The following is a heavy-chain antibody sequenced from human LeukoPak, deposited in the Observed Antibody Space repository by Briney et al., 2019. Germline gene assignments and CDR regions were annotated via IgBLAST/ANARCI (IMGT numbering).Heavy chain of an antibody. Sequence: SETLSLTCTVSGYSISSGYYWGWIRQPPGKGLEWIGSIHYSARIYYNPSLKSRLTISPDTSKNQFSLKLYSVTAADTAVYYCARIVYSSSTDYWGQGTLVTVSS. V-gene: IGHV4-38-2*02. CDR3: ARIVYSSSTDY. CDR1: GYSISSGYY. J-gene: IGHJ4*02. D-gene: IGHD6-6*01. CDR2: IHYSARI.